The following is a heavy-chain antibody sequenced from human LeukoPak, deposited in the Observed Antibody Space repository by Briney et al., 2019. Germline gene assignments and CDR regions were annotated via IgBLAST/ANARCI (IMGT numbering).Heavy chain of an antibody. V-gene: IGHV2-5*02. Sequence: SGPTLVNPTQIPPPTSTFSWLSLSTSGAGVGWIRQPPGKALEWLALIYWDDDKRYSPSLKSRLTITKDTSKNQVVLTITRVVPEHTDTYYWGHRSTSGKGFDPWGQGTLVTVSS. CDR1: WLSLSTSGAG. J-gene: IGHJ5*02. CDR3: GHRSTSGKGFDP. D-gene: IGHD3-10*01. CDR2: IYWDDDK.